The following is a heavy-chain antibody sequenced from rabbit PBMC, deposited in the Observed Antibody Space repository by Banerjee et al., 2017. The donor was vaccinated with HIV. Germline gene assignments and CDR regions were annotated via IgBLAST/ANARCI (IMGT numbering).Heavy chain of an antibody. J-gene: IGHJ4*01. CDR3: TRDGISSGTFYFML. D-gene: IGHD1-1*01. CDR1: GFSFSSSYC. CDR2: IYIGSSGST. V-gene: IGHV1S45*01. Sequence: QEQLEESGGDLVKPGASLTLTCTASGFSFSSSYCICWVRQAPGKGLEWIACIYIGSSGSTYYASWAKGRFTISKTSSTTVTLQMTSLTAADTATYFCTRDGISSGTFYFMLWGPGTLVTVS.